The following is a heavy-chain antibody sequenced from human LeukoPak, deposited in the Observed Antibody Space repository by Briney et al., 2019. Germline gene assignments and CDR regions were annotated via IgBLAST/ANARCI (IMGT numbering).Heavy chain of an antibody. Sequence: GGSLRLSCAASGFTFSDFYMNWIRQAPGKGLEWVSYISSSGSTTYYADSVKGRFTISRDNAKNSLYLQMSSLRAEDTAVYYCARDLNWETYWGQGTLVTVSS. J-gene: IGHJ4*02. D-gene: IGHD1-1*01. CDR3: ARDLNWETY. CDR1: GFTFSDFY. V-gene: IGHV3-11*04. CDR2: ISSSGSTT.